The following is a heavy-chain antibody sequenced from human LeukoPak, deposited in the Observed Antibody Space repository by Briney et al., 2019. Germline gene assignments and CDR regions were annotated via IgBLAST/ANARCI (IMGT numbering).Heavy chain of an antibody. J-gene: IGHJ6*02. V-gene: IGHV3-74*01. CDR2: IKGDGSST. CDR3: ARPLGRDGYYYYGMDV. Sequence: GGSLRLSCAGSGLTFSSYWMHWVRHAPGKGLVWVSRIKGDGSSTSYADSVKGRFTISRDNAKNTLYLQMNSLRAEDTAVYYCARPLGRDGYYYYGMDVWGQGTTVTVSS. D-gene: IGHD3-10*01. CDR1: GLTFSSYW.